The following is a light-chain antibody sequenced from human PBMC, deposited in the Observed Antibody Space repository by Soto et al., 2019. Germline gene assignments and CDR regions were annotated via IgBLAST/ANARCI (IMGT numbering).Light chain of an antibody. Sequence: EIVLTQSPGTLSLSPGERATLSCRSSHSVSSNYLAWYQQKPGQAPRLLIYDVSSMATGIPDRFSGSGSGTDFTLTIIRLEPVDFAVYYCQQYGISPTFGQGTNVEIK. V-gene: IGKV3-20*01. CDR2: DVS. J-gene: IGKJ1*01. CDR1: HSVSSNY. CDR3: QQYGISPT.